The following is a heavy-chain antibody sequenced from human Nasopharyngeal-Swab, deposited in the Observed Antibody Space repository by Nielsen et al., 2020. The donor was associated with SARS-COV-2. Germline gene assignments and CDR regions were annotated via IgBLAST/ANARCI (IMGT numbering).Heavy chain of an antibody. J-gene: IGHJ3*02. V-gene: IGHV4-31*02. CDR2: FYYSGIT. Sequence: WIRQPPGKGLEWIGYFYYSGITNYNPSLKSRVTISVDTSKNQFSLKLSSVTAADTAVYYCARGDKAEITIFGVVIISAAFDIWGQGTMVTVSS. D-gene: IGHD3-3*01. CDR3: ARGDKAEITIFGVVIISAAFDI.